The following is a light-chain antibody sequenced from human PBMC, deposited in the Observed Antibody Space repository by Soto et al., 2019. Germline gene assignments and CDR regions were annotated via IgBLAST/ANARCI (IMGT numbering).Light chain of an antibody. V-gene: IGKV3-20*01. J-gene: IGKJ3*01. CDR2: GAS. Sequence: EVVLTQSPVTLSLSPGERATLSCRASQSVSSPYLAWYQQKPGQPPRLLIYGASSRATDIPDRFIGSGSGTEFTLTIARLAPEDFAMYYCQQYESSPFTFGPGTKVDI. CDR1: QSVSSPY. CDR3: QQYESSPFT.